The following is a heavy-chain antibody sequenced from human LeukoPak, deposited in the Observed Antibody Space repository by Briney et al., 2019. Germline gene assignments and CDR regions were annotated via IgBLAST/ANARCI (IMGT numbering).Heavy chain of an antibody. J-gene: IGHJ4*02. CDR2: ISGGGGST. CDR3: ANNYYDTYQFDY. CDR1: GFTFSSYA. Sequence: GGSLRLSCAASGFTFSSYAMSWVRQAPGKGLEWVSAISGGGGSTYYADSVKGRFTISRDNSKNTLYLQMNSLSAEDTAVYYFANNYYDTYQFDYWGQGTLVTVSS. D-gene: IGHD3-22*01. V-gene: IGHV3-23*01.